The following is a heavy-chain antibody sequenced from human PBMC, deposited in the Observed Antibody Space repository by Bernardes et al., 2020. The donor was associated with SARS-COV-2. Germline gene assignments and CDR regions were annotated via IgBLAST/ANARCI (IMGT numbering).Heavy chain of an antibody. J-gene: IGHJ4*02. CDR2: INHSGST. V-gene: IGHV4-34*01. CDR1: GGSFSGYY. D-gene: IGHD6-13*01. Sequence: SETLSLTCAVYGGSFSGYYWSWIRQPPGKGLEWIGEINHSGSTNYNPSLKSRVTISVDTSKNQFSLKLSSVTAADTAVYYCASFEQQGASGFDYWGQGTVVTVSS. CDR3: ASFEQQGASGFDY.